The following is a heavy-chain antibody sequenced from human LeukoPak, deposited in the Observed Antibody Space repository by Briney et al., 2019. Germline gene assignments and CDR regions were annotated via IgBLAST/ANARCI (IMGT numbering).Heavy chain of an antibody. CDR1: GLIFNTDT. V-gene: IGHV3-48*02. CDR3: ARGYLYFDY. Sequence: PGGSLRLSCAAAGLIFNTDTMNWVRQAPGKGLEWVAYISTSSSTIYYADSVKGRFTISRDNAKNSLYLQMHSLRDEDTAVYYCARGYLYFDYWGQVTLVTVSS. J-gene: IGHJ4*02. CDR2: ISTSSSTI. D-gene: IGHD2-2*01.